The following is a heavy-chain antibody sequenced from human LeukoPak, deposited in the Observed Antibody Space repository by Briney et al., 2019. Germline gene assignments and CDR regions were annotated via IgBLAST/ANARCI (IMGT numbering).Heavy chain of an antibody. CDR2: FDPEDGET. J-gene: IGHJ4*02. D-gene: IGHD3-10*01. V-gene: IGHV1-24*01. CDR3: AIGRGVILY. CDR1: GYTLTELS. Sequence: ASVKVSCKVSGYTLTELSMHWVRQAPGKGLEWMGGFDPEDGETIYAQKFQGRVTVTEDTSTDTAYMELSSLRSEDTAVYYCAIGRGVILYWGQGTLVTVSS.